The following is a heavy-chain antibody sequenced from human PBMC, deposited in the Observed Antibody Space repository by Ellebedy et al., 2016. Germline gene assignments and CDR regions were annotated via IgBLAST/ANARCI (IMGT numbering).Heavy chain of an antibody. Sequence: GGSLRLXXAASGFSSWPYSMTWVRQTPGKGLQWVSSISSTSVNIYYADSVKGRFTISRDNAKHSLFLQMNSLTVDDTGIYYCAYRGLDYWGQGALVIVSS. V-gene: IGHV3-21*01. CDR2: ISSTSVNI. D-gene: IGHD1-26*01. CDR3: AYRGLDY. J-gene: IGHJ4*02. CDR1: GFSSWPYS.